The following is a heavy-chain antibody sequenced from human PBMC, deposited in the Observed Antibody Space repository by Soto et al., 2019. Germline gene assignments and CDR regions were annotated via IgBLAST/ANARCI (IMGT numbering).Heavy chain of an antibody. Sequence: PGGSLRLSCAASGFTFSSYGMHWVRQAPGKGLEWVAVISYDGSNKYYADSVKGRFTISRDNSKNTLYLQMNSLRAEDTAVYYCAKILGAGWYDYVWGSYRAGGHTDVWGQGTTVTVSS. J-gene: IGHJ6*02. CDR1: GFTFSSYG. D-gene: IGHD3-16*02. V-gene: IGHV3-30*18. CDR2: ISYDGSNK. CDR3: AKILGAGWYDYVWGSYRAGGHTDV.